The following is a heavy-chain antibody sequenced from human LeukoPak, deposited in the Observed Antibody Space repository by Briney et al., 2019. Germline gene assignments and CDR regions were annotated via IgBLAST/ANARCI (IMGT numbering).Heavy chain of an antibody. V-gene: IGHV4-4*02. CDR3: AREGGPYRPLDY. CDR2: VHLSGRT. Sequence: PSGTLSLTCGVSGGSISSTNWWTWVRQPPGEGLEWIGEVHLSGRTNYNPSLESRVTMSVDMSENHISLKLTSVTAADTAVYYCAREGGPYRPLDYSGQGTLVSVSS. CDR1: GGSISSTNW. J-gene: IGHJ4*02.